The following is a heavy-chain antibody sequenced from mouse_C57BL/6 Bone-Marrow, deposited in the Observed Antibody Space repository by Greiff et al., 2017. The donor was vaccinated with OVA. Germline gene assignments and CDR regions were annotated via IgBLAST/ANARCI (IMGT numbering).Heavy chain of an antibody. CDR3: ASPYPYYAMDY. CDR1: GYTFTDYN. CDR2: INPNNGGT. V-gene: IGHV1-18*01. J-gene: IGHJ4*01. Sequence: VQLQQSGPELVKPGASVKIPCKASGYTFTDYNMDWVKQSHGKSLEWIGDINPNNGGTIYNQKFKGKATLTVDKSSSTAYMELRSLTSEDSAVYYCASPYPYYAMDYWGQGTSVTVSS.